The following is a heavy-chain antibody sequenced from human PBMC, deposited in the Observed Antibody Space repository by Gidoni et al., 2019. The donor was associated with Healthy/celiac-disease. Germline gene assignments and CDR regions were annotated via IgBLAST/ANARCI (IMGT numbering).Heavy chain of an antibody. CDR1: GFTFSSYA. V-gene: IGHV3-30-3*01. D-gene: IGHD2-15*01. CDR3: AREGGSYFDY. CDR2: ISYDGSNK. J-gene: IGHJ4*02. Sequence: QVQLVESGGVVVQPGLSLSLSCAASGFTFSSYAMHWVRQAPGKGLEWVAVISYDGSNKYYADAVKGRFTISRDNSKNTLYLQMNSLRAEDTAVYYCAREGGSYFDYWGQGTLVTVSS.